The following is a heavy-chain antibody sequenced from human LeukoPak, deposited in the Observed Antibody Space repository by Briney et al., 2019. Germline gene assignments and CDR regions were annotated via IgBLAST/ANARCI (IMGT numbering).Heavy chain of an antibody. CDR2: INPSGGST. Sequence: ASVKVSCKASGYTFTSYYMHWVRQAPGQGLEWMGIINPSGGSTSYAQKFQGRVTMTRDMSTSTVYMELSSLRAEDTAVYYCARDPMGGSYEFRYYYYYMDVWGKGTTVTISS. D-gene: IGHD1-26*01. CDR3: ARDPMGGSYEFRYYYYYMDV. V-gene: IGHV1-46*01. J-gene: IGHJ6*03. CDR1: GYTFTSYY.